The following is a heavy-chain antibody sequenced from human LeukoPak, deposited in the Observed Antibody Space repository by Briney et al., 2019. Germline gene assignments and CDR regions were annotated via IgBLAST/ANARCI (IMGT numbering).Heavy chain of an antibody. V-gene: IGHV1-18*01. Sequence: ASVKVSCKASGYTFTSYGISWVRQAPGQGLEWMGWISAYNGNTNYAQKLQGRVTMTTDTSTSTAYMELRSLRSDDTAVYYCGGGVVGPWAFDIWGQGTMVTVSS. CDR1: GYTFTSYG. CDR2: ISAYNGNT. D-gene: IGHD1-26*01. CDR3: GGGVVGPWAFDI. J-gene: IGHJ3*02.